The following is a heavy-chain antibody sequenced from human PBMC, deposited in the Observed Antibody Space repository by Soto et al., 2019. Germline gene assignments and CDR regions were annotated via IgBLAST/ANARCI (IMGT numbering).Heavy chain of an antibody. CDR2: IYSDGTT. J-gene: IGHJ4*02. V-gene: IGHV3-66*01. CDR1: GFSVSNNY. D-gene: IGHD3-9*01. CDR3: ARDTHSAVRSDW. Sequence: LVESGGGLVQAGESPRLSCAVSGFSVSNNYMTWVRQAPGKGLEWISVIYSDGTTYHADSVKGRFIASRDNSQNTLYLQMNNLRVEDSAVYFCARDTHSAVRSDWWGQGTLVTVAS.